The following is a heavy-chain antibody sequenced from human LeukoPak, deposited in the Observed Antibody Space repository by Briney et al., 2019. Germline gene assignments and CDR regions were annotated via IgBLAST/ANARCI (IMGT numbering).Heavy chain of an antibody. D-gene: IGHD3-3*01. CDR3: ARALITIFGVVIWAFDI. CDR1: GFTVGSNY. CDR2: IYSGGST. V-gene: IGHV3-53*01. J-gene: IGHJ3*02. Sequence: PGGSLRLSCAASGFTVGSNYMSWVRQAPGKGLEWVSVIYSGGSTFYADSVKGRFTISRDNSKNSLYLQMNSLRAEDTAVYYCARALITIFGVVIWAFDIWGQGTMVTVSS.